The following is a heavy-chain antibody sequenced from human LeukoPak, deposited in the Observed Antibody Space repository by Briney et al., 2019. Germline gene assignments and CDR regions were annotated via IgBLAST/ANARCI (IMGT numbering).Heavy chain of an antibody. CDR3: ASLPSYYYSSGYLRGRFDY. CDR1: GFTFSSYA. V-gene: IGHV3-23*01. D-gene: IGHD3-22*01. Sequence: TGGSLRLSXAGSGFTFSSYAMSWVRQAPGKGLEWVSAISGSGGTTYYADSVKGRFTISRDNSKNTLYLQMNSLRAEDTAVYYCASLPSYYYSSGYLRGRFDYWGQGTLVTVSS. J-gene: IGHJ4*02. CDR2: ISGSGGTT.